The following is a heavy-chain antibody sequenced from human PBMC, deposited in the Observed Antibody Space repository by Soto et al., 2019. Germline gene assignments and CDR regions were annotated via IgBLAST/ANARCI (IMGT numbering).Heavy chain of an antibody. CDR2: ISGSADST. J-gene: IGHJ4*02. D-gene: IGHD6-19*01. Sequence: GGSLRLSCAASGFTFRNYAMTWVRQAPGRGLEWVSLISGSADSTFYADSLKGRFTISRDNSKRTLYLQVNSLRAEDSAIYYCARVYSSGWYLGYYFDYWGQGTMVTVSS. V-gene: IGHV3-23*01. CDR1: GFTFRNYA. CDR3: ARVYSSGWYLGYYFDY.